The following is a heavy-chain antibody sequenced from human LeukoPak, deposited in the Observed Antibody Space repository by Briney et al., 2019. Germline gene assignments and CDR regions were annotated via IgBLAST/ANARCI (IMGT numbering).Heavy chain of an antibody. Sequence: SSVKVSCKASGGTFSSYAISWVRQAPGQGLEWMGRIIPILGITNYAQKFQGRVTITADKSTSTAYMELSRLRSEDTAVYYCARDPPRRGYSGYAALDYYYYYGMDVWGQGTTVTVSS. CDR3: ARDPPRRGYSGYAALDYYYYYGMDV. CDR2: IIPILGIT. V-gene: IGHV1-69*04. J-gene: IGHJ6*02. CDR1: GGTFSSYA. D-gene: IGHD5-12*01.